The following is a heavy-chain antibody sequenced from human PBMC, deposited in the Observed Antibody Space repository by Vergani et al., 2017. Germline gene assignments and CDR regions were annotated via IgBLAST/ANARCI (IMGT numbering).Heavy chain of an antibody. J-gene: IGHJ6*02. Sequence: QVQLVQSGAEVKKPGSSVKVSCKASGGTFSSYTISWVRQAPGQGLEWMGRIIPILGIANYAQKFQGRVTITADKSTSTAYMELSSLRSEDTAVYYCALAEGDYGSGSYLYYYYYGRDVWGQGTTVTVSS. D-gene: IGHD3-10*01. CDR3: ALAEGDYGSGSYLYYYYYGRDV. V-gene: IGHV1-69*02. CDR1: GGTFSSYT. CDR2: IIPILGIA.